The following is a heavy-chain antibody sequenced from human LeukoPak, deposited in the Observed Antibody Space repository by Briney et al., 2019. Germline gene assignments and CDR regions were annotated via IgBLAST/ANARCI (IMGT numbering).Heavy chain of an antibody. J-gene: IGHJ4*02. CDR3: AKDHPHYDSSGYFDY. D-gene: IGHD3-22*01. V-gene: IGHV3-23*01. CDR1: GFTFSSYA. CDR2: ISGSGGST. Sequence: PGGSLRLSCAASGFTFSSYAMSWVRQAPGKGLEWVSAISGSGGSTYYADSMKGRFTISRDNSKNTLYLQMNSLRAEDTAVYYCAKDHPHYDSSGYFDYWGQGTLVTVSS.